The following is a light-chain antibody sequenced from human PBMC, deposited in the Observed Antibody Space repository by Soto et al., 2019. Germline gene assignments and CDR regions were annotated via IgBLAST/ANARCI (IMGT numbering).Light chain of an antibody. CDR1: QSVSSSS. Sequence: EIVLTQSPGTLSLSPGERATLSCRASQSVSSSSLAWYQQKPGQAPRLLIYGASTRATGIPDRFSGSESGTEFTLIISRLEPEDFAVYYCQQYGSSPSFGGGTKVEIK. V-gene: IGKV3-20*01. CDR3: QQYGSSPS. CDR2: GAS. J-gene: IGKJ4*01.